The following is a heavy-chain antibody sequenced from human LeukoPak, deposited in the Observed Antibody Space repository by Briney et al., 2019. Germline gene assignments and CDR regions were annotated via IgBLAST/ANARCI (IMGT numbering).Heavy chain of an antibody. CDR2: LYPGGKT. CDR3: TRHRLADTTELAY. J-gene: IGHJ4*02. V-gene: IGHV3-53*05. D-gene: IGHD6-19*01. CDR1: GFTVSDNY. Sequence: GGSLRLSCAASGFTVSDNYMSWVRLPPGKGLEFVSALYPGGKTYYADSVKGRFFISSDTSKNTVDVQMTSLRAEDTAMYYCTRHRLADTTELAYWGQGTLVTVSS.